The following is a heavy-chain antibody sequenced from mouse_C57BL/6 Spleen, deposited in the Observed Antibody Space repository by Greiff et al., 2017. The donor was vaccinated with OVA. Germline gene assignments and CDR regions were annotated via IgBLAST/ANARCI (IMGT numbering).Heavy chain of an antibody. CDR1: GFTFSSYA. CDR3: ARGGGLLRFAY. D-gene: IGHD1-1*01. Sequence: EVKLMESGGGLVKPGGSLKLSCAASGFTFSSYAMSWVRQTPEKRLEWVATISDGGSYTYYPDNVKGRFTISRDNAKNNLYLQMSHLKSEDTAMYYCARGGGLLRFAYWGQGTLVTVSA. J-gene: IGHJ3*01. V-gene: IGHV5-4*03. CDR2: ISDGGSYT.